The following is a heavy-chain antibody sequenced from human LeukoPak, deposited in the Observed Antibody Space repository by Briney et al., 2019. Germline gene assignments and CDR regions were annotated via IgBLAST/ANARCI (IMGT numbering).Heavy chain of an antibody. V-gene: IGHV3-23*01. Sequence: PGGSLRLSCAASGLTFSIYAMSWVRQAPGKGLEWVAGISGSGESIHYVASVKGRFTISRDNSKNTLYLQMNSLRAEDTAVYYCARASKYYDILTGYSPTYGFDIWGQGTMVTVSS. D-gene: IGHD3-9*01. CDR3: ARASKYYDILTGYSPTYGFDI. CDR2: ISGSGESI. CDR1: GLTFSIYA. J-gene: IGHJ3*02.